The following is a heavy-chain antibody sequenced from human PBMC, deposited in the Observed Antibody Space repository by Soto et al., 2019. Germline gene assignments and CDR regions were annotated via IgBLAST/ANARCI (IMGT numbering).Heavy chain of an antibody. V-gene: IGHV1-18*04. J-gene: IGHJ5*01. CDR1: EYTFTSYD. CDR2: ISAYNGNT. D-gene: IGHD3-3*01. Sequence: ASVTFSCKASEYTFTSYDITWVRQAPGQGLEGMGWISAYNGNTNYAQKLQGRVTMTTDTSTSTAYMELRSLRADDTAVYYCARGIATGRNDFWRGSPPPNWFDSWGQGTLVTFSS. CDR3: ARGIATGRNDFWRGSPPPNWFDS.